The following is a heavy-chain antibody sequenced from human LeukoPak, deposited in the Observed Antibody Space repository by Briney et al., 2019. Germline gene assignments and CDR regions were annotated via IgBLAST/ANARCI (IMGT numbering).Heavy chain of an antibody. CDR3: ASPGVPAADYYGMDV. V-gene: IGHV3-7*01. D-gene: IGHD2-2*01. CDR1: GFTFSSYW. CDR2: IKQDGSEK. Sequence: GGSLRLSCAASGFTFSSYWMSWVRQAPGKGLEWVANIKQDGSEKYYVDSVKGRFTISRDNAKNSLYLQMNSLRAEDTAVYYCASPGVPAADYYGMDVWGQGTTVTVSS. J-gene: IGHJ6*02.